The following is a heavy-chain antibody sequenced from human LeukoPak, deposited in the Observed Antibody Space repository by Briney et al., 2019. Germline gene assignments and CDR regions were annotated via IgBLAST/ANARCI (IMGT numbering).Heavy chain of an antibody. D-gene: IGHD3-16*01. CDR1: GGSVSSYY. CDR2: IYYSGST. J-gene: IGHJ4*02. CDR3: AGNSDTVMLRAYYFDY. Sequence: SETLSLTCTVSGGSVSSYYWSWIRQPPGKGLEWIGYIYYSGSTNYNPSLRSRVTIPLDTSKNQFSLKLSSVTAADTAVYYCAGNSDTVMLRAYYFDYWGQGTLVTVSS. V-gene: IGHV4-59*08.